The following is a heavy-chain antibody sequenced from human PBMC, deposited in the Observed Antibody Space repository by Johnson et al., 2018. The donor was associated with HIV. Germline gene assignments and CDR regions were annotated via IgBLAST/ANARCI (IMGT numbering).Heavy chain of an antibody. D-gene: IGHD6-19*01. V-gene: IGHV3-30-3*01. J-gene: IGHJ3*02. Sequence: QVQLVESGGGVVQPGRSLRLSCAASGFTFSSYAMHWVRQAPGKGLEWVAVISYDASNKDYADSVKGRFTISRDNSKNTLYLQMNSLRAEDTAVYYCARSGRIHNNGWYWGGAFDIWGQGTMVTVSS. CDR2: ISYDASNK. CDR3: ARSGRIHNNGWYWGGAFDI. CDR1: GFTFSSYA.